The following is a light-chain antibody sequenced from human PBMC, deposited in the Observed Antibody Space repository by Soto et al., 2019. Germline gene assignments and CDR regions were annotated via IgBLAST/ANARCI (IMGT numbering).Light chain of an antibody. V-gene: IGLV2-14*01. J-gene: IGLJ3*02. CDR3: SSFTTSSTLV. CDR2: EVS. CDR1: SSDVGCYNY. Sequence: QSALTQPASVSGSPGQSITISCTGTSSDVGCYNYVSWYQQHPGKAPKLMIYEVSNRPSGVSNRFSGSKSDYTASLTISGLQAEDEAYYYCSSFTTSSTLVFGAGTKLTVL.